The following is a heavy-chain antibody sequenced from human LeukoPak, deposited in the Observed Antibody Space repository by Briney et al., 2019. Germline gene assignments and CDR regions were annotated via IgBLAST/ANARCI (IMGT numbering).Heavy chain of an antibody. V-gene: IGHV4-39*07. CDR3: ARILVGATTEYFQH. J-gene: IGHJ1*01. CDR1: GGSISNSDYY. CDR2: LYYSGST. Sequence: PSETLSLTCTVSGGSISNSDYYWGWIRQPPGKGLEWIGSLYYSGSTYCNPSLRSRVTISVDTSKNQFSLKLNSVTAADTAVYYCARILVGATTEYFQHWGQGTLVTVSS. D-gene: IGHD1-26*01.